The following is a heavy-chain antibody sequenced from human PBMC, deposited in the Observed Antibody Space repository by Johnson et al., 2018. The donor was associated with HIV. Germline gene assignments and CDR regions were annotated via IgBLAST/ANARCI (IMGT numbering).Heavy chain of an antibody. CDR3: ARGSIAAHDAFDI. Sequence: VQLVESGGGVVQPGRSLRLSCAASGFTFDDYAMHWVRQAPGKGLEWVSVIYSGGSTYYADSVKGRFTISRDNSKNTLYLQMNSLRAEDTAVYYCARGSIAAHDAFDIWGQGTMVTVSS. V-gene: IGHV3-66*01. CDR1: GFTFDDYA. J-gene: IGHJ3*02. CDR2: IYSGGST. D-gene: IGHD6-6*01.